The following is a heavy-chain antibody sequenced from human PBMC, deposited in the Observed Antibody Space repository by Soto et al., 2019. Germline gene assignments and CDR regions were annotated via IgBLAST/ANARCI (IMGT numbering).Heavy chain of an antibody. CDR2: ISAYNGNT. Sequence: VASVKVSCKASGYTFTSYGISWVRQAPGQGLEWMGWISAYNGNTNYAQKLQGRVTMTTDTSTSTAYMELRSLRSDDTAVYYCARDQDVLRFLEWTLDYYYSGMDVWGQGTTVPVS. V-gene: IGHV1-18*01. D-gene: IGHD3-3*01. CDR3: ARDQDVLRFLEWTLDYYYSGMDV. J-gene: IGHJ6*02. CDR1: GYTFTSYG.